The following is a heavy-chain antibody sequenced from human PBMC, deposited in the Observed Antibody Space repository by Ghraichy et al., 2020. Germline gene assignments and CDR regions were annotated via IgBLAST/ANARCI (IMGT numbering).Heavy chain of an antibody. CDR2: IYTTGST. CDR3: ARDERYYDSSGYSIWFDP. J-gene: IGHJ5*02. CDR1: GGSISSYY. V-gene: IGHV4-4*07. D-gene: IGHD3-22*01. Sequence: SQTLSLTCTVSGGSISSYYWSWIRQPAGKGLEWIGHIYTTGSTNYNPSLKSRVTMSVDTSKNQFSLKLSPVTAADTAVYYCARDERYYDSSGYSIWFDPWGQGTLVTVSS.